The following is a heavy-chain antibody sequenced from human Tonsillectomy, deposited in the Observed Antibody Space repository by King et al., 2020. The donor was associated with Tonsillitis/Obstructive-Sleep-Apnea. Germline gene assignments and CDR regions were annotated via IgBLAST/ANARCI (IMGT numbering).Heavy chain of an antibody. Sequence: TLKESGPTLVKPTQTLTLTCTFSGFSLSTSGVGVGRIRQPPGKALECLALIYWDDDKRYSPSLKSRLTITKDTSKNQVVLTMTNMDPVDTATYYCAHGAVAGHGVDAFDIWGQGTMVTVSS. CDR3: AHGAVAGHGVDAFDI. D-gene: IGHD6-19*01. CDR2: IYWDDDK. CDR1: GFSLSTSGVG. V-gene: IGHV2-5*02. J-gene: IGHJ3*02.